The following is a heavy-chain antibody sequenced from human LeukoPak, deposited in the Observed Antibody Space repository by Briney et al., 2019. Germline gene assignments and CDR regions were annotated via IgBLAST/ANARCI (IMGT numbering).Heavy chain of an antibody. Sequence: SETLSLTCTVSGGSISSSDYYWGWIRQPPGKGLEWIGSIYFSGSTYYDPPLKSRVTISVDTSKNHFSLRVRSVTAADTAVYYCARDPPIIPAALTRMYNWFDPWGQGTLVIVSS. D-gene: IGHD2-2*01. CDR1: GGSISSSDYY. CDR3: ARDPPIIPAALTRMYNWFDP. J-gene: IGHJ5*02. CDR2: IYFSGST. V-gene: IGHV4-39*02.